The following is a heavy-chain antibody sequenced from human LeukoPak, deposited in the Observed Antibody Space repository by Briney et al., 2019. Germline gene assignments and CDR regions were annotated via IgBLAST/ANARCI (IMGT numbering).Heavy chain of an antibody. CDR3: ARGPTAEYQLLQNLDS. D-gene: IGHD2-2*01. Sequence: SETLSLTCAVYGGSFSGYYWSWIRQPPGKGLEWIGEINHSGSSNYHPSLKSRVTISVDTSKNQFSLTLSSVTAADTAVYYCARGPTAEYQLLQNLDSWGQGTLVTVSS. CDR2: INHSGSS. CDR1: GGSFSGYY. J-gene: IGHJ4*02. V-gene: IGHV4-34*01.